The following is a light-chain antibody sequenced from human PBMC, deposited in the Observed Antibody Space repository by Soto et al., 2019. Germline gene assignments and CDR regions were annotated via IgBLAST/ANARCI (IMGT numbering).Light chain of an antibody. CDR1: QSVSVN. V-gene: IGKV3D-15*01. CDR3: QQFNNWPPVT. J-gene: IGKJ1*01. Sequence: EVVLTQSPATLSLSPGESATLSCRASQSVSVNFAWYQQKPGQAPRPLIYSASDRAPGIPARFSGRGSGTYFTLTISSLQSEDFAVYYCQQFNNWPPVTFGQGTKVDIK. CDR2: SAS.